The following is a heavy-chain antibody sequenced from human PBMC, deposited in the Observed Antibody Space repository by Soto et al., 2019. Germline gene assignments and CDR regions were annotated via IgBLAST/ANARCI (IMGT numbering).Heavy chain of an antibody. CDR3: AKQESDWNAHFDY. Sequence: QVQLVESGGGVVQPGRSLRLSCAASGFSFSSYGMHWVRQAPGKGLEWVAMISYDGTDEYYADSVKGRFTISRDNSKNAVYLQMNSLRAEDTAVNYCAKQESDWNAHFDYWGQGTLVTVSS. CDR1: GFSFSSYG. CDR2: ISYDGTDE. V-gene: IGHV3-30*18. J-gene: IGHJ4*02. D-gene: IGHD1-1*01.